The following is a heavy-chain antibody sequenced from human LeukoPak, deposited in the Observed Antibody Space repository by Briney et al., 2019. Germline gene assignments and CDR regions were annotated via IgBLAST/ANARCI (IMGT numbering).Heavy chain of an antibody. CDR1: AITFSSYG. J-gene: IGHJ4*02. CDR3: AKDRNNYYDSSGYLGG. V-gene: IGHV3-23*01. D-gene: IGHD3-22*01. CDR2: ISGSVGRT. Sequence: PGRCLRLSCAPYAITFSSYGTSCVRQAPGNWMEWVSAISGSVGRTYYADSVKGRFTISRDNSKNTLYLQMNSLRAEDTAVYYCAKDRNNYYDSSGYLGGWGQGTLVTVSS.